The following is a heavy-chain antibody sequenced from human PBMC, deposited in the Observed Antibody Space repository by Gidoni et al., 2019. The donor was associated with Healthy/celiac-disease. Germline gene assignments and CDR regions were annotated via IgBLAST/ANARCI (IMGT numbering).Heavy chain of an antibody. CDR3: ARVIVATTNWFDP. V-gene: IGHV1-69*06. D-gene: IGHD5-12*01. CDR1: GGTFSSYA. Sequence: QVQLVQSGAEVKKPGSAVKVSCKASGGTFSSYAISWVRQAPGQGLEWMGGIIPIFGTANYAQKFQGIVTITADKSTSTAYMELSSLRSEDTAVYYCARVIVATTNWFDPWGQGTLVTVSS. CDR2: IIPIFGTA. J-gene: IGHJ5*02.